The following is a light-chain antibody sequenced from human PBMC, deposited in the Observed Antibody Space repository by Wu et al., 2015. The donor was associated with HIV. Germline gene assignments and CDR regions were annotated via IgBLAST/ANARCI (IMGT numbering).Light chain of an antibody. J-gene: IGKJ4*01. V-gene: IGKV1-39*01. CDR2: ATS. CDR1: QSISTF. CDR3: QQSYTVPVT. Sequence: DIQMTQSPSSLSASVGDRVTITCRTSQSISTFLNWYQQKPGKAPKLLIYATSTLQSGVPSRFSGSGFGTDFTLTISSLQREDFATYYCQQSYTVPVTFGGGPRWRSN.